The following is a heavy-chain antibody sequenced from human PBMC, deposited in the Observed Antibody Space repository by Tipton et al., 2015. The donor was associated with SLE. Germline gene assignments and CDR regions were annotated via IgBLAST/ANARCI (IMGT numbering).Heavy chain of an antibody. V-gene: IGHV4-61*02. CDR1: GGSITSGSYF. Sequence: TLSLTCTVSGGSITSGSYFYNWISQPAGKGLEWIGRLYTSGTIDYNPSLKSQVTISVDTSKNQFSLKLSSVTAADTAVYYCARGGGSYYDYWGQGTLVTVSS. CDR2: LYTSGTI. CDR3: ARGGGSYYDY. D-gene: IGHD1-26*01. J-gene: IGHJ4*02.